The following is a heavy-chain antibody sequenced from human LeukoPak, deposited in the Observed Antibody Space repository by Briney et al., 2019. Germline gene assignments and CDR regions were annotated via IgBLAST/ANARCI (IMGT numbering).Heavy chain of an antibody. CDR2: INPYNGAT. CDR1: GYTFTDDF. J-gene: IGHJ4*02. D-gene: IGHD3-10*01. V-gene: IGHV1-2*02. Sequence: ASVTVSCKASGYTFTDDFMHWVRQAPGQGLEWMGWINPYNGATNYAQKFQGRVTMTRDTSISTAYMDLSRLRSDDTAVYYCVREGRGTDFDYWGQGTLVTVSS. CDR3: VREGRGTDFDY.